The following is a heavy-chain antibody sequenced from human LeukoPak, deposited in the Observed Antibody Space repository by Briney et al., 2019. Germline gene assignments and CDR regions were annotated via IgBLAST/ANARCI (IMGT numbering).Heavy chain of an antibody. CDR2: IDPSDSYT. J-gene: IGHJ5*02. V-gene: IGHV5-10-1*01. CDR1: GYRFTSYW. Sequence: GESLMISCKGSGYRFTSYWISWVRQLPGKGLEWMGRIDPSDSYTNYSPSFQGHVTISADKSISTAYLQWSSLKASDTAMYYCARRVSSSGWFDPWGQGTLVTVSS. CDR3: ARRVSSSGWFDP. D-gene: IGHD6-6*01.